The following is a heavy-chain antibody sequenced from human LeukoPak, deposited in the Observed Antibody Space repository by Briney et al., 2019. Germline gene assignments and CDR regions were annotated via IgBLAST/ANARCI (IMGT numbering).Heavy chain of an antibody. Sequence: QTGGSLRLSCAASGFTVNSNYMSWVRQAPGKGLEWVALIWYDGSNTYYTDSVRVRFTISRDNSKSTLYLQMNSLRAEDTAIYYCAGDRKSGTFLGEFDHWGLGTLVTVSS. CDR1: GFTVNSNY. CDR2: IWYDGSNT. CDR3: AGDRKSGTFLGEFDH. V-gene: IGHV3-33*08. J-gene: IGHJ5*02. D-gene: IGHD1-26*01.